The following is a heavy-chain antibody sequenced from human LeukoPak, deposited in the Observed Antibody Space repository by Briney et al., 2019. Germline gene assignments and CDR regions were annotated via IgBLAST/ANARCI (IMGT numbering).Heavy chain of an antibody. CDR3: ARCRGYSYGSYYYYMDV. V-gene: IGHV3-30*02. CDR2: IRYDGSNT. Sequence: HSGGSLRLSCAASGFIFSSYGMHWVRQAPGKGLEWVAFIRYDGSNTYYADSVKGRFTISRDNSKNTLYLQMNSLRAEDTAVYYCARCRGYSYGSYYYYMDVWGKGTTVTISS. D-gene: IGHD5-18*01. CDR1: GFIFSSYG. J-gene: IGHJ6*03.